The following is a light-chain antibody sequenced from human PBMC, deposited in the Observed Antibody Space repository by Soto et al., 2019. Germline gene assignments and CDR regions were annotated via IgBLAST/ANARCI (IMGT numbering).Light chain of an antibody. V-gene: IGKV3-20*01. CDR1: QSVSSSY. J-gene: IGKJ1*01. CDR2: GAS. Sequence: EIVLTQSPGTLSLSPGERATLSCRASQSVSSSYLAWYQQKPGQAPRLLIYGASSRATGIPDRFSGSGSGTDFTLTISRLEPEDFAVYYCHQYDNWPGAFGQGTKVDIK. CDR3: HQYDNWPGA.